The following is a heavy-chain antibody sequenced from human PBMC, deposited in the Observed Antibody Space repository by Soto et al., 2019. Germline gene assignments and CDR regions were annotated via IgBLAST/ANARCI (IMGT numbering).Heavy chain of an antibody. CDR3: AEGSGWRSDT. J-gene: IGHJ5*02. CDR1: GFTFSPYW. CDR2: IKDDGGDE. V-gene: IGHV3-7*03. D-gene: IGHD6-19*01. Sequence: EVQLVESGGGLVQPGGSLRLSCAASGFTFSPYWMRWVRQAPGNGLVWVAIIKDDGGDEHYLEAVRGRFTISRDNAKKSLYLAMDRLRVEDTAVYYCAEGSGWRSDTWGQGSLVTVSS.